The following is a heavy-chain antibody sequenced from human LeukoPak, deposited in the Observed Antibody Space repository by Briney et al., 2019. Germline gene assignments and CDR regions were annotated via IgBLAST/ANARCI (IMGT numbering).Heavy chain of an antibody. CDR2: IYSGGST. CDR1: GFTVSSNY. J-gene: IGHJ4*02. Sequence: PGGSLRLSCAASGFTVSSNYMSWVRQAPGKGLEWVSVIYSGGSTYYADSVKGRFTISRDNSKNTLYLQMTSLKAEVTAVYCCAKGLQIGPDRHYFDYWRQGTLVTVCS. D-gene: IGHD3-10*01. V-gene: IGHV3-53*01. CDR3: AKGLQIGPDRHYFDY.